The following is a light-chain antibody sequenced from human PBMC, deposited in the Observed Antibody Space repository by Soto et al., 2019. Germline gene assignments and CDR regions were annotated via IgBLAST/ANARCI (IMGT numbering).Light chain of an antibody. CDR1: QTISSW. V-gene: IGKV1-5*01. CDR3: QQYYSFPWT. Sequence: DVHMSLSPSTLSGSVGYRVTIPCRASQTISSWLAWYQQKKGKAPELLIYAASTLQSGVPSRFSGSGYGTDFNLTISCLQSEDFATYYCQQYYSFPWTFGQGTKVDIK. J-gene: IGKJ1*01. CDR2: AAS.